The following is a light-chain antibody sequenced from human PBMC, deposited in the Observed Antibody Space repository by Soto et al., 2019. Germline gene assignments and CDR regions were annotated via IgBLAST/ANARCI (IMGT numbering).Light chain of an antibody. CDR1: QSISSY. J-gene: IGKJ1*01. Sequence: DIQMTQYPSSLSASVGDRVTITCRASQSISSYLNWYQQKPGKAPKLLIYAASSLQSGVPSRFSGSGSGTDFTLTISSLQPEDFATYYCQQSYSTPTFGQGTNVDIK. CDR2: AAS. CDR3: QQSYSTPT. V-gene: IGKV1-39*01.